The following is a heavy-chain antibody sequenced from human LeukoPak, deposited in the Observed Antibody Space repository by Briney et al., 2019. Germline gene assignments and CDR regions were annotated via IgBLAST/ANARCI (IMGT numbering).Heavy chain of an antibody. CDR1: GYTFTSYG. CDR2: ISAYNGNT. CDR3: ARDGLPRYCSSTSCYKHPYYYGMDV. D-gene: IGHD2-2*02. Sequence: ASVKVSCKASGYTFTSYGISWVRQAPGQGLEWMGWISAYNGNTNYAQKLQGRVTMTTDTPTSTAYMELRSLRSDDTAVYYCARDGLPRYCSSTSCYKHPYYYGMDVWGQGTTVTVSS. V-gene: IGHV1-18*01. J-gene: IGHJ6*02.